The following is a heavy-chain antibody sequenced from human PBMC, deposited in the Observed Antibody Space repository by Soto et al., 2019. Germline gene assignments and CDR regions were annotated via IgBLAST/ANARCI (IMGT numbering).Heavy chain of an antibody. CDR1: GDSVGINY. D-gene: IGHD6-19*01. Sequence: QVQLQESGPGLVKPSETLSLTCTVSGDSVGINYWNWIRQPPSKGPEWIGYIHHSGSTNQNPTLKSRVTISIDTSKNQFSLTLNSVTAADTAFYYCARGRAVAKSFYFDYWGQGALVTVSS. CDR3: ARGRAVAKSFYFDY. CDR2: IHHSGST. J-gene: IGHJ4*02. V-gene: IGHV4-59*02.